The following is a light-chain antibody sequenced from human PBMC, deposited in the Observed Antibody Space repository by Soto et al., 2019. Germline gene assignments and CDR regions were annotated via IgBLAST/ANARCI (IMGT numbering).Light chain of an antibody. Sequence: QSVLTQPPSVSGAPGQRVTISCTGSSSNIGAGYDVHWYQQLPRTAPKLLIYSNNQRPSGVPNRFSGSKSGTSASLAISGLRSEDEADYHCAAWDDSLSGLVFGGGTKLTVL. CDR2: SNN. J-gene: IGLJ2*01. CDR1: SSNIGAGYD. V-gene: IGLV1-47*01. CDR3: AAWDDSLSGLV.